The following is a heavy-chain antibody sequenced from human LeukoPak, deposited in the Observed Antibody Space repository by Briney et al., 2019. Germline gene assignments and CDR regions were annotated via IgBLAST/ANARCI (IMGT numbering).Heavy chain of an antibody. J-gene: IGHJ4*02. CDR2: INHTGRT. D-gene: IGHD4-17*01. V-gene: IGHV4-34*01. Sequence: SETLSLTCNVSGDSVSSYYWAWIRQPPGKGLEWIGEINHTGRTNYKPSLKSRVTISVDSSKNQFSLKLSSVTAADTAVYYCARVDYGDYSRHFDYWGQGTLVTVSS. CDR3: ARVDYGDYSRHFDY. CDR1: GDSVSSYY.